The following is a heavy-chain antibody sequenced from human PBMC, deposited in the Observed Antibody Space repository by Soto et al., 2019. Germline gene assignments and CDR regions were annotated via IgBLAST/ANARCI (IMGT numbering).Heavy chain of an antibody. CDR2: IIPILGTA. V-gene: IGHV1-69*06. D-gene: IGHD6-13*01. CDR3: ARQQQLSNQADY. J-gene: IGHJ4*02. Sequence: QVQLVQSGAEVKKPGSSVKVSCKASGGIFSTYAISWVRQAPGQGLEWMGGIIPILGTANYAQKFQCRVTITADKSTSTAYMELSRLRSEDTSVYYCARQQQLSNQADYWGQGTLVTVSS. CDR1: GGIFSTYA.